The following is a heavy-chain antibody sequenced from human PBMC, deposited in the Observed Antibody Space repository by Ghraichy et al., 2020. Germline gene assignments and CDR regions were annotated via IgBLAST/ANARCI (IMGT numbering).Heavy chain of an antibody. V-gene: IGHV3-30-3*01. CDR1: GFTFSSYA. Sequence: GGSLRLSCAASGFTFSSYAMHWVRQAPGKGLEWVAVISYDGSNKYYADSVKGRFTISRDNSKNTLYLQMNSLRAEDTAVYYCARDPPKAGDYWGQGTLVTVSS. CDR3: ARDPPKAGDY. J-gene: IGHJ4*02. CDR2: ISYDGSNK.